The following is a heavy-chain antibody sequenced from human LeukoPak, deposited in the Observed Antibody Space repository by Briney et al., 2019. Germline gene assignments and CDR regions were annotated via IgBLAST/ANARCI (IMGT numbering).Heavy chain of an antibody. V-gene: IGHV3-23*01. CDR3: AKSAAAGRHFDY. CDR1: GFTFSSYG. Sequence: GGSLRLSCAASGFTFSSYGMSWVRQAAGKGLEWVSAISGSGGSTYYADSVKGRFTISRDNSKNTLYLQMNSLRAEDTALYYCAKSAAAGRHFDYWGQGTLVTVSS. D-gene: IGHD6-13*01. J-gene: IGHJ4*02. CDR2: ISGSGGST.